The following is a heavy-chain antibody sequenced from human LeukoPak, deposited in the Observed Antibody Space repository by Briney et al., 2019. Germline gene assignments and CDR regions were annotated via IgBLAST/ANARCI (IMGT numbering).Heavy chain of an antibody. CDR1: GFTFSSYS. V-gene: IGHV3-23*01. CDR3: AKDTVKVTTIRRVPHYMDV. CDR2: ISGSGGST. D-gene: IGHD5-12*01. Sequence: PGGSLRLSCAASGFTFSSYSMNWVRQAPGKGLEWVSAISGSGGSTYYADSVKGRFTISRDNSKNTLYLQMNSLRAEDTALYYCAKDTVKVTTIRRVPHYMDVWGKGTTVTVSS. J-gene: IGHJ6*03.